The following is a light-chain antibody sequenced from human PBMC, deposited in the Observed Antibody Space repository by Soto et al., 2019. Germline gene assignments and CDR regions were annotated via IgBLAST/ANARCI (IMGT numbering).Light chain of an antibody. CDR1: QGISSY. Sequence: DIQLTPSPSFLSSSVVDRVTITCRASQGISSYLAWYQQKPGKAPKLLIYAASTLQSGVPSRFSGSLSGTEFTLTISSLQPEDFATYYCQQLNSYSITFGQGTRLEI. V-gene: IGKV1-9*01. J-gene: IGKJ5*01. CDR2: AAS. CDR3: QQLNSYSIT.